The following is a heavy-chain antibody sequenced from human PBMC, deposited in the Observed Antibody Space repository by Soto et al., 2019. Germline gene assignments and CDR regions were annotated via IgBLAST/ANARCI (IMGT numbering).Heavy chain of an antibody. Sequence: SETLSLTCTVSGGSISSRDYYWSWIRHPPGKGLEWIGYIYYSGSTYYNPSLKSRVTIPVDTTKNQFSLKLSSVTAADTAVYYCARAHFFRSDAPYLGMDVWGQGTTVTVSS. V-gene: IGHV4-30-4*01. D-gene: IGHD3-3*01. CDR1: GGSISSRDYY. CDR2: IYYSGST. CDR3: ARAHFFRSDAPYLGMDV. J-gene: IGHJ6*02.